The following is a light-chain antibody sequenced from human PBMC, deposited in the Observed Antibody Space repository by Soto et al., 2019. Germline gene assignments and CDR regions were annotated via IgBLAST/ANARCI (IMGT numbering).Light chain of an antibody. J-gene: IGLJ2*01. Sequence: QSALTQPASVSGSPGQSITISCTGTSSDVGGYNFVSWYQQHPGKAPKLMIYDVNSRPSGVSNRFSGSKSGNTASLTISGLQAEDEAGYYCSSYTSSRTLVFGGGTKLTVL. CDR1: SSDVGGYNF. CDR3: SSYTSSRTLV. CDR2: DVN. V-gene: IGLV2-14*01.